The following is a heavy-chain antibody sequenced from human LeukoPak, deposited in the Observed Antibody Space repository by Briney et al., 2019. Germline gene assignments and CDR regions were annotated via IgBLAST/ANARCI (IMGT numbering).Heavy chain of an antibody. V-gene: IGHV5-10-1*01. D-gene: IGHD6-13*01. CDR3: ARQGVGGSSWYYYYGMDV. Sequence: GASLQISCKGSGYSFTSYWISWGRQLPGKGLEWMGRIDPSDSYTNYSPSFQGHVTISADKSISTAYLQWSSLKASDTAMYYCARQGVGGSSWYYYYGMDVWGKGTTVTVSS. J-gene: IGHJ6*04. CDR2: IDPSDSYT. CDR1: GYSFTSYW.